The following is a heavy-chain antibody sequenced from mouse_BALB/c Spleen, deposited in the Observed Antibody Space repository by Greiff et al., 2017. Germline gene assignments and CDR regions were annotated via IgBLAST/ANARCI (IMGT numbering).Heavy chain of an antibody. J-gene: IGHJ2*01. Sequence: VQLQQSGAELVRPGASVTLSCKASGYTFTDYEMHWVKQTPVHGLEWIGAIDPETGGTAYNQKFKGKATLTADKSSSTAYMELRSLTSEDSAVYYCARSRGNYLYFDYWGQGTTLTVSS. D-gene: IGHD2-1*01. V-gene: IGHV1-15*01. CDR3: ARSRGNYLYFDY. CDR1: GYTFTDYE. CDR2: IDPETGGT.